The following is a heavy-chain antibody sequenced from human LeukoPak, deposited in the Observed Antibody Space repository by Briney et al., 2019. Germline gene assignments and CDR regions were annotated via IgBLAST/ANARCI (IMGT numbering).Heavy chain of an antibody. Sequence: SETLSLTCTVSGGSVSSGSYYWSWSRQPPGKGLECIGYIYYSGSTDYNPSLKSRVTISVDTSKNQFSLKLSSVTAADTAVYYCARSDKGYYGSGSRTFDYWGKATLVTVSS. CDR3: ARSDKGYYGSGSRTFDY. CDR1: GGSVSSGSYY. J-gene: IGHJ4*02. CDR2: IYYSGST. V-gene: IGHV4-61*01. D-gene: IGHD3-10*01.